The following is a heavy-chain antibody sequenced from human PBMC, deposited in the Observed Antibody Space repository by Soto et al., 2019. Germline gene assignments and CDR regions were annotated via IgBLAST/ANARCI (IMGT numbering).Heavy chain of an antibody. CDR3: ARASGWLLPVH. J-gene: IGHJ4*02. Sequence: PSETLSSPALSLVAPSAVVVTTGAGSASPQGRGWSGLGVSIIVGATNYNPSLKSRVTISVDTSKNQFSLKLSSVTAADTAVYYCARASGWLLPVHWGQGTLVTVSS. CDR1: VAPSAVVVTT. CDR2: SIIVGAT. V-gene: IGHV4-39*07. D-gene: IGHD2-15*01.